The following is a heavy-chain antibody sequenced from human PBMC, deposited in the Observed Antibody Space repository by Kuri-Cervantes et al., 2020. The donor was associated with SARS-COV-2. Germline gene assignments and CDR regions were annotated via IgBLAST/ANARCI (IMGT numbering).Heavy chain of an antibody. D-gene: IGHD2-2*01. CDR3: ARDRKVPANRDAFDI. J-gene: IGHJ3*02. CDR2: ISGYNRNT. V-gene: IGHV1-18*04. Sequence: ASVKVSCKASGYTFTIYGISWVRQAPGQGREWMGWISGYNRNTNYAQKFQGRVTMTTDTSTSTAYMELRSLRSDDTAVYYCARDRKVPANRDAFDIWGPGTMVTVSS. CDR1: GYTFTIYG.